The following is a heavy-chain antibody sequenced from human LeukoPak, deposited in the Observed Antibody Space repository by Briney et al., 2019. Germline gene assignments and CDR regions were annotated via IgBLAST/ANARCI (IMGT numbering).Heavy chain of an antibody. CDR1: GYTFTSYD. CDR3: ARGLRVTKYSGPGY. V-gene: IGHV1-8*01. J-gene: IGHJ4*02. Sequence: GASVKVTCKASGYTFTSYDIYWVRQATGQGLEWMGWMNPNSGNTGYAQKFQGRVTMTRNTSISTAYMELSSLRSEDTAVYYCARGLRVTKYSGPGYWGQGTLVTVSS. D-gene: IGHD5-12*01. CDR2: MNPNSGNT.